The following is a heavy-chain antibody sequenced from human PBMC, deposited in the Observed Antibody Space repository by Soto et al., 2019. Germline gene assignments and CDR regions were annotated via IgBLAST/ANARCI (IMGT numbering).Heavy chain of an antibody. CDR1: GFAFSNSW. CDR2: MKEDGTEI. D-gene: IGHD3-22*01. V-gene: IGHV3-7*03. Sequence: GGSLRLSCAASGFAFSNSWMSWVRQAPGKGLEWVANMKEDGTEIWYMDSVKGRFTISRDNSKNTLYLQMNSLRAEDTAVYYCAKNPGYYYDSTGYHFDYWGQGTLVTVSS. CDR3: AKNPGYYYDSTGYHFDY. J-gene: IGHJ4*02.